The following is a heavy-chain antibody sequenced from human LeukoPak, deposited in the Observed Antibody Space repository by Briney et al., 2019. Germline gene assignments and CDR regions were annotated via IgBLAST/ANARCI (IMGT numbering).Heavy chain of an antibody. CDR3: ARPLPPQGFDP. J-gene: IGHJ5*02. CDR2: IYYSGST. V-gene: IGHV4-39*01. CDR1: GGSISSSNYY. Sequence: SETLSLTRTVSGGSISSSNYYWGWIRQPPGKGLEWIGSIYYSGSTYYNPSLKSRVTISVDTSKNQFSLKLSSVTAADTAVYYCARPLPPQGFDPWGQGTLVTVSS.